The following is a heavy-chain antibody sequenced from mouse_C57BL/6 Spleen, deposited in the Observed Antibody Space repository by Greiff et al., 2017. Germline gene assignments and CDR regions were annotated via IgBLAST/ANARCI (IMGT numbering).Heavy chain of an antibody. D-gene: IGHD2-2*01. J-gene: IGHJ4*01. V-gene: IGHV5-4*01. CDR3: AREGLNDAMDY. CDR1: GFTFSSYA. CDR2: ISDGGSYT. Sequence: EVHLVESGGGLVKPGGSLKLSCAASGFTFSSYAMSWVRQTPEKRLEWVATISDGGSYTYYPDNVKGRFTISRDNAKNNLYLQMSHLKSEDTAMYYCAREGLNDAMDYWGQGTSVTVSS.